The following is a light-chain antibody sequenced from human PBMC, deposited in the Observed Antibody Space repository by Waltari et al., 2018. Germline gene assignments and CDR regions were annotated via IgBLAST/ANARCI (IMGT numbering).Light chain of an antibody. J-gene: IGKJ4*01. CDR2: AAS. CDR1: ESISVF. Sequence: DIQMTQSPSSLSASVGDRVTITCRASESISVFLNWYQQKPGKAPKLLIFAASSLQGGVPSRFSGSGSGTDFTLTINSLQPEDFATYYCQQSYNTPKTFGGGTKVEIK. CDR3: QQSYNTPKT. V-gene: IGKV1-39*01.